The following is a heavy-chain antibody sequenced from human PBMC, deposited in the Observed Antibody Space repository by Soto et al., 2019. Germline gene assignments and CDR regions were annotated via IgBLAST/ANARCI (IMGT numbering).Heavy chain of an antibody. D-gene: IGHD3-9*01. CDR2: INPNSGGT. V-gene: IGHV1-2*04. CDR3: ARETIPYSYYGMDA. CDR1: GYTFTGYY. J-gene: IGHJ6*02. Sequence: QVQLVQSGAEVKKPGASVKVSCKASGYTFTGYYMHWVRQAPGQGLECVGWINPNSGGTNYAQKLQGWVTMARDPSISTAYMELGRLRADDTAVYYCARETIPYSYYGMDAWGQGTTVTVSS.